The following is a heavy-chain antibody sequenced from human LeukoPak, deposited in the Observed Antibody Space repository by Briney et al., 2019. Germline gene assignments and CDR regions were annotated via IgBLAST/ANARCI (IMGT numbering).Heavy chain of an antibody. CDR2: IYYSGST. D-gene: IGHD6-13*01. V-gene: IGHV4-39*01. CDR1: GGSISSSSYY. Sequence: SETLSLTCTVSGGSISSSSYYWGWIRQPPGKGLEWIGSIYYSGSTYYNPSLKSRVTISVDTSKNQFSLKLSSVTAADTAVYYCAIILYSSSLSFDYWGQGTLVTVSS. CDR3: AIILYSSSLSFDY. J-gene: IGHJ4*02.